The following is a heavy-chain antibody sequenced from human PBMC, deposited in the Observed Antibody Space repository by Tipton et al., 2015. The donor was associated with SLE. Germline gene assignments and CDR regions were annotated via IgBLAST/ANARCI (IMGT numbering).Heavy chain of an antibody. J-gene: IGHJ4*02. CDR2: MYYSGST. D-gene: IGHD1-20*01. V-gene: IGHV4-59*01. Sequence: TLSLTCTVSGGSITSYYWSWIRQPPGKGLEWIGYMYYSGSTNYNPSLKSRVTISVDTSKNQFSLKLNSVTAADTAVYYCARETVTGAITLWGQGTLVTVSS. CDR1: GGSITSYY. CDR3: ARETVTGAITL.